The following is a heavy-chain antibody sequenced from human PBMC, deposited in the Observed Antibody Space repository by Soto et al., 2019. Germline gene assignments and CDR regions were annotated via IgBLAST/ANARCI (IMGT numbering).Heavy chain of an antibody. Sequence: QVQLVQSGAEVKEPGSSVKVSCKATGDLFNNYAFNWVRQAPGQGLEWMGRISPLFSTTNYAQKFQGRVTIGADELKTSVYLEVSNLESEYTAMYYCAASSSVAAAGYFKFWGQGTLVTVSP. CDR2: ISPLFSTT. V-gene: IGHV1-69*01. CDR1: GDLFNNYA. J-gene: IGHJ4*02. D-gene: IGHD6-13*01. CDR3: AASSSVAAAGYFKF.